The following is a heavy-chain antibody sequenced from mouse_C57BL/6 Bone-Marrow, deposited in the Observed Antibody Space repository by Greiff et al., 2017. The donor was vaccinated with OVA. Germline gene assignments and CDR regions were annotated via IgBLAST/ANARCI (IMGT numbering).Heavy chain of an antibody. D-gene: IGHD1-1*01. J-gene: IGHJ2*01. CDR2: ISDGGSYT. V-gene: IGHV5-4*01. CDR1: GFTFSSYA. CDR3: ARDYYVSSLDY. Sequence: EVHLVESGGGLVKPGGSLKLSCAASGFTFSSYAMSWVRQTPEKRLEWVATISDGGSYTYYPDNVKGRFTISRDNAKNNLYLQMSHLKSEDTAMYYCARDYYVSSLDYWGQGTTLTVSS.